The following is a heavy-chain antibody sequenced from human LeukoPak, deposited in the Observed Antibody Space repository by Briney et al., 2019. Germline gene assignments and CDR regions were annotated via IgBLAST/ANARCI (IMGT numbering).Heavy chain of an antibody. J-gene: IGHJ3*02. Sequence: PSETLSLTCTASGGSISSGGYYWSWIRQPPGKGLEWIGYIYHSGSTYYNPSLKSRVTISVDTSKNQFSLKLSSVTAADTAVYYCARAPRNKRLEMATQGPFDIWGQGTMVTVSS. CDR2: IYHSGST. D-gene: IGHD5-24*01. V-gene: IGHV4-30-2*01. CDR1: GGSISSGGYY. CDR3: ARAPRNKRLEMATQGPFDI.